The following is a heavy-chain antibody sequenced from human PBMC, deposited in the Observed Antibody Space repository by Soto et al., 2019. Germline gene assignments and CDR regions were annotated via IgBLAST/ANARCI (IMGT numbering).Heavy chain of an antibody. Sequence: ASVKVSCKASGYTFTSYGISWVRQAPGQGLEWMGWISAYNGNTNYAQKLQGRVTMTTDTSTGTAYMELRSLRSEDTAVYYCATASKDRSTTYNWKSALEVRWSFDIWGQGTMVTVSS. D-gene: IGHD1-20*01. V-gene: IGHV1-18*01. CDR3: ATASKDRSTTYNWKSALEVRWSFDI. CDR2: ISAYNGNT. CDR1: GYTFTSYG. J-gene: IGHJ3*02.